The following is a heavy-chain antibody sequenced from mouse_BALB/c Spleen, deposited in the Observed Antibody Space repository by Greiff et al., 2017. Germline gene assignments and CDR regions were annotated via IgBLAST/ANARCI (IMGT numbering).Heavy chain of an antibody. CDR3: ASREYGNWIFAY. Sequence: VQLQQSGAELAKPGASVKMSCKASGYTFTSYWMHWVKQRPGQGLEWIGYINPSTGYTEYNQKFKDKATLTADKSSSTAYMQLSSLTSEDSAVYYCASREYGNWIFAYWGQGTLVTVSA. CDR2: INPSTGYT. V-gene: IGHV1-7*01. J-gene: IGHJ3*01. CDR1: GYTFTSYW. D-gene: IGHD2-10*02.